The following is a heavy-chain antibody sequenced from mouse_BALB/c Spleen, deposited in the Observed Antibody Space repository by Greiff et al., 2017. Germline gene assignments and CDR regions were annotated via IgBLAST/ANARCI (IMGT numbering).Heavy chain of an antibody. CDR2: ISDGGSYT. D-gene: IGHD2-1*01. J-gene: IGHJ3*01. CDR3: ARDSAMVTASWFAY. Sequence: EVKLVESGGGLVKPGGSLKLSCAASGFTFSDYYMYWVRQTPEKRLEWVATISDGGSYTYYPDSVKGRFTISRDNAKNNLYLQMSSLKSEDTAMYYCARDSAMVTASWFAYWGQGTLVTVSA. CDR1: GFTFSDYY. V-gene: IGHV5-4*02.